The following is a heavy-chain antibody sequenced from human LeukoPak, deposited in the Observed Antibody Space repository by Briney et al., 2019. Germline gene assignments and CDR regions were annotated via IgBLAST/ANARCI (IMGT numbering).Heavy chain of an antibody. CDR3: ARDRTVGANFDC. CDR1: GFTFSTYT. J-gene: IGHJ4*02. Sequence: GRSLRLSCAASGFTFSTYTMHWVRQTPGKGLEWVAFICYDGNNKYYADSVKGRFTISRDNSKNKLYLQMSSLRAEDTAVYFCARDRTVGANFDCWGQGTLVTVSS. D-gene: IGHD1-26*01. CDR2: ICYDGNNK. V-gene: IGHV3-30-3*01.